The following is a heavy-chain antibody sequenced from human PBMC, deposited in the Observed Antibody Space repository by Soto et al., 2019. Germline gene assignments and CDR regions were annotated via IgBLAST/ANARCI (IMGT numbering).Heavy chain of an antibody. CDR2: IYYSGST. Sequence: SETLSLTCTVSGGSISSYYWSWIRQPPGKGLEWIGYIYYSGSTNYNPSLKSRVTISVDTSKNQFSLKLSSVTAADTAVYYCACFAQDRYGGPPGCFYYYGLDVWGQGTTVTVSS. V-gene: IGHV4-59*01. CDR3: ACFAQDRYGGPPGCFYYYGLDV. D-gene: IGHD3-16*02. CDR1: GGSISSYY. J-gene: IGHJ6*02.